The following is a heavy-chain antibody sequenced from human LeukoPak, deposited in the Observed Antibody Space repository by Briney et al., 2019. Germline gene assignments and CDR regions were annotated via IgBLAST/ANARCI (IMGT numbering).Heavy chain of an antibody. V-gene: IGHV4-34*01. CDR2: INHSAST. Sequence: SETLSLTCAVYGGSFSGYYWSWIRQPPGKGLEWIGEINHSASTNYNPSLKSRVTIPVDTSKNQFSLKLSSVTAADTAVYYCASDVYGSCSDPWGQGTLVTVSS. J-gene: IGHJ5*02. CDR3: ASDVYGSCSDP. CDR1: GGSFSGYY. D-gene: IGHD3-10*01.